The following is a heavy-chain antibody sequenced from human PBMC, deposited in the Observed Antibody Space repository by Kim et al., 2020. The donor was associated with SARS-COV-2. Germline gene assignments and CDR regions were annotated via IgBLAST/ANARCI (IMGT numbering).Heavy chain of an antibody. CDR2: INTNTGNP. V-gene: IGHV7-4-1*02. CDR1: GYTFTNYA. CDR3: ARGIYYYDSSGFDP. Sequence: ASVKVSCKASGYTFTNYAMIWVRQAPGQGLEWMGWINTNTGNPTYAQGFTGRFVFSLDTSVRTGYLQINSLKAEDTAVYYCARGIYYYDSSGFDPWGQGT. D-gene: IGHD3-22*01. J-gene: IGHJ5*02.